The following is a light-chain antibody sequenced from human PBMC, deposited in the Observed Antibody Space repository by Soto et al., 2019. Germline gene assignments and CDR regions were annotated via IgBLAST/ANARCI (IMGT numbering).Light chain of an antibody. Sequence: SPGTLSLSPGERATLSCRASQSVSSRYLAWYQQKTGQAPRLLIYGASSRATGIPDRFSGSGSGTDFTLTISRLEPEDFAVYYCQQYGSSPRYTFGKGTRLEIK. CDR2: GAS. V-gene: IGKV3-20*01. CDR1: QSVSSRY. J-gene: IGKJ5*01. CDR3: QQYGSSPRYT.